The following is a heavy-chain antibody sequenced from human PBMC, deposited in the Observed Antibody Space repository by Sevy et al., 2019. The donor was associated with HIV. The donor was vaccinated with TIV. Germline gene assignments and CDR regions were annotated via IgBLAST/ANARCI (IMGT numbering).Heavy chain of an antibody. Sequence: ASVKVSCKASGRTFSNYAINWVRQGPGQGLEWMGGIIPMFGTANYVQKFQGRVTITADESTKTAYMALGSLRSEDTAVDYCVRSISWYASFDSWGQGTLVTVSS. CDR2: IIPMFGTA. V-gene: IGHV1-69*13. J-gene: IGHJ4*02. CDR1: GRTFSNYA. CDR3: VRSISWYASFDS. D-gene: IGHD6-13*01.